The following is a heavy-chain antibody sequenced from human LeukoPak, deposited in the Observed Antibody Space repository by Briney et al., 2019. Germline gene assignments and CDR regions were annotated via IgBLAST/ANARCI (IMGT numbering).Heavy chain of an antibody. J-gene: IGHJ3*01. D-gene: IGHD5-24*01. CDR1: GDSVSSNSIA. V-gene: IGHV6-1*01. CDR3: ARGGQGDGYSADEAFDF. Sequence: SQTLSLTCAISGDSVSSNSIACNWIRQSPSRGLEWLGRTYYRSKWYSDYAVSVKSRITINPDTSKNQFSLQLNSVTPEDTAVYYCARGGQGDGYSADEAFDFWGQGTMVTVSS. CDR2: TYYRSKWYS.